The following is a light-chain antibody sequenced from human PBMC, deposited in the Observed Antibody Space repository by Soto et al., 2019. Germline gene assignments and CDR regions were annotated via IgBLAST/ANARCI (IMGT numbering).Light chain of an antibody. CDR2: WAS. V-gene: IGKV4-1*01. CDR3: QQYYSTPFT. CDR1: QTVFYGSDNKNY. Sequence: DIVMTQSPDSLAVSLGERATINCKSSQTVFYGSDNKNYLAWYQQKPGQPPKLLISWASTREAGVPDRFSGSGSGTDFTRTISSLQAEDVAVYYCQQYYSTPFTFGQGTKLEIK. J-gene: IGKJ2*01.